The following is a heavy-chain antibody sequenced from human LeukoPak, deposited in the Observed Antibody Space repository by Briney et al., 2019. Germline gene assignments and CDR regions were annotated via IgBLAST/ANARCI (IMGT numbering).Heavy chain of an antibody. CDR2: IRVYNGNT. Sequence: EASVKVSCKASGYTFTSYYMHWVRQAPGQGLEWMGWIRVYNGNTNYAQKLQGRVTMTRDTSTSTVYMELSSLRSEDTAVYYCARSMVRGVITTDAFDIWGQGTMVTVSS. D-gene: IGHD3-10*01. V-gene: IGHV1-18*04. CDR3: ARSMVRGVITTDAFDI. J-gene: IGHJ3*02. CDR1: GYTFTSYY.